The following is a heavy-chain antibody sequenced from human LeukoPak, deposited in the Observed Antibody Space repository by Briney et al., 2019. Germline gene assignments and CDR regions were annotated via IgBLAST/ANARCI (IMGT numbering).Heavy chain of an antibody. Sequence: GGSLRLSCAASGFTFSSYGMHWVRQAPGKGLEWVAVIWYGGSNKYYADSVKGRFTISRDNANNSLYLQMNSLRAEDTAVYYCARELYCIGVRCTHYWGQGTLVTVSS. V-gene: IGHV3-33*08. CDR2: IWYGGSNK. CDR1: GFTFSSYG. J-gene: IGHJ4*02. D-gene: IGHD2-15*01. CDR3: ARELYCIGVRCTHY.